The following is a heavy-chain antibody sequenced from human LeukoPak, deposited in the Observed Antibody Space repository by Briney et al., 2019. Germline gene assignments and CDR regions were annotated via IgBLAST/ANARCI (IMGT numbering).Heavy chain of an antibody. CDR2: IYYSGST. CDR1: GGSISSSSYY. V-gene: IGHV4-39*07. CDR3: AREGGYRGAFDI. J-gene: IGHJ3*02. Sequence: PSETLSLTCTVSGGSISSSSYYWGWIRQPPGKGLEWIGSIYYSGSTYYNPSLKSRVTISVDTSKNQFSLKLSSVTAADTAVYYCAREGGYRGAFDIWGQGTMVTVSS. D-gene: IGHD5-12*01.